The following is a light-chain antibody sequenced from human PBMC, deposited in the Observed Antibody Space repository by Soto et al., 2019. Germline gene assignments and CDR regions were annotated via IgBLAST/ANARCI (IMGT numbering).Light chain of an antibody. J-gene: IGKJ3*01. V-gene: IGKV3-20*01. CDR1: QSVTSNY. CDR3: QQYGSSPFT. CDR2: DAS. Sequence: EIVLTQSPGTLSLSPGERATLSCRASQSVTSNYLAWHQQKPGQAPRLLIYDASTRATGIPDRFSGSGSGTDFTITISRLEPEDFAVYYCQQYGSSPFTFGPGTKVDIK.